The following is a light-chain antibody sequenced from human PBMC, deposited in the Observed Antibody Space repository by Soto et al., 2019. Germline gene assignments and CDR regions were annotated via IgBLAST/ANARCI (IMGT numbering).Light chain of an antibody. CDR1: QTVSSS. CDR2: EAS. J-gene: IGKJ4*01. CDR3: QQRNRWPPVT. Sequence: EIVLTQSPATLSLSPGERATLSCRASQTVSSSLAWYQQKPGQAPRLLIYEASNRATGVPTRFSGSGSGTDFTLTISSLEPEDFAVYYCQQRNRWPPVTFGGGTRVEIK. V-gene: IGKV3-11*01.